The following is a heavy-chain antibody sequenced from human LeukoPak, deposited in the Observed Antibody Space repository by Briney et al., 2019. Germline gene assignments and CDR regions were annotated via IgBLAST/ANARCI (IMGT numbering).Heavy chain of an antibody. Sequence: SETLSLTCTVSGGSISSYYWSWIRQPPGKGLEWIGYIYYSGSTNYNPSLKSPVTISVDTSKNQFSLKLSSVTAADTAVYYCASSGYCSSTSCYLLSYWGQGTLVTVSS. CDR2: IYYSGST. CDR1: GGSISSYY. V-gene: IGHV4-59*01. J-gene: IGHJ4*02. CDR3: ASSGYCSSTSCYLLSY. D-gene: IGHD2-2*01.